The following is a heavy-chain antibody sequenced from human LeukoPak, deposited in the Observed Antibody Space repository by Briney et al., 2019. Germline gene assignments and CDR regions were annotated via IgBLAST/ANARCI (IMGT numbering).Heavy chain of an antibody. CDR3: AGKGAYYGSGYYYYYYMDV. J-gene: IGHJ6*03. V-gene: IGHV4-4*07. Sequence: SDPLSLPCSVWIRSISSYYWSGLRRSAGKGLVWIGCIYTSGSTNYNPSLKSRVTMSVDTSKNQFSLKLSSVTAADTAVYYCAGKGAYYGSGYYYYYYMDVWGKGTTVTVSS. CDR2: IYTSGST. CDR1: IRSISSYY. D-gene: IGHD3-10*01.